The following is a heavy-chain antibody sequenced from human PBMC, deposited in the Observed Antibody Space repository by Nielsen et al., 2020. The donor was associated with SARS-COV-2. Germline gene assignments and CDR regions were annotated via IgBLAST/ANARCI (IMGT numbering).Heavy chain of an antibody. Sequence: SETLSLTCTVSGGSISSSSYYWSWIRQPPGKGLEWIGYIYYSGSTNYNPSLKSRVTISVDTSKNQFSLKLSSVTAADTAVYYCARGGEDSSGWYWSNAYQFDYWGQGTLVTVSS. CDR3: ARGGEDSSGWYWSNAYQFDY. V-gene: IGHV4-61*01. CDR1: GGSISSSSYY. J-gene: IGHJ4*02. CDR2: IYYSGST. D-gene: IGHD6-19*01.